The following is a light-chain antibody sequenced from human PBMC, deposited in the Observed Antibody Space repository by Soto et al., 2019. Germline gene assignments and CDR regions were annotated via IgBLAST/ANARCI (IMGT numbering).Light chain of an antibody. CDR3: QQYNNWPLT. CDR1: QSVSSN. J-gene: IGKJ4*01. CDR2: GAS. Sequence: EIVMTQSPATLSVSPGERATLSCRASQSVSSNLAWYQQKPGQAPRLLIYGASTRATGIAARFSGSGSGTEFTLTISSLQSEDFAVYSCQQYNNWPLTFGGGTKVEIK. V-gene: IGKV3-15*01.